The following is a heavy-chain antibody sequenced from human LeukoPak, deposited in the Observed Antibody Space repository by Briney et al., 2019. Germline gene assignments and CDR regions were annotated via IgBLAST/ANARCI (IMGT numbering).Heavy chain of an antibody. V-gene: IGHV3-23*01. D-gene: IGHD5-12*01. CDR2: ISGSGGST. CDR1: GFTSSSYA. CDR3: ARDSGYDRAPDY. Sequence: PGGSLRLSCAASGFTSSSYAMSWVRQAPGKGLEWVSAISGSGGSTYYADSVKGRFTISRDNSKNTLYLQMNSLRAEDTAVYYCARDSGYDRAPDYWGQGTLVTVSS. J-gene: IGHJ4*02.